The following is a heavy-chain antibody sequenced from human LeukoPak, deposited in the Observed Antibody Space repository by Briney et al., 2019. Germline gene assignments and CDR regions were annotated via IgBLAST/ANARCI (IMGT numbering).Heavy chain of an antibody. J-gene: IGHJ5*02. V-gene: IGHV1-2*04. Sequence: ASVKVSCKASGYTFTGYYMHWVRQAPGQGLEWMGWINPNSGGTNYAQKFQGWVTMTRDTSISTAYMELSSLRSEDTAVYYCARATYSGYNWFDPWGQGTLVTVSS. CDR3: ARATYSGYNWFDP. CDR1: GYTFTGYY. CDR2: INPNSGGT. D-gene: IGHD5-12*01.